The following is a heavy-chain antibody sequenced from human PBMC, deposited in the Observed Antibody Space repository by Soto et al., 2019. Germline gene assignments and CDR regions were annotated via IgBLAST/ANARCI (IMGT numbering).Heavy chain of an antibody. CDR3: AKDRVYQLSSDY. D-gene: IGHD6-6*01. J-gene: IGHJ4*02. Sequence: GGSLRLSCAASGFSFSKYKMNWVRQAPGKGLEWVSSITGDSSYTYYADSVKGRFTISRDNANNSLYLQMNSLRAEDTAVYYCAKDRVYQLSSDYWGQGTLVTVSS. CDR1: GFSFSKYK. CDR2: ITGDSSYT. V-gene: IGHV3-21*04.